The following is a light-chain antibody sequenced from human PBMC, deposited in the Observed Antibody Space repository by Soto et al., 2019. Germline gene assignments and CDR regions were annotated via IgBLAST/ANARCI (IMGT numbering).Light chain of an antibody. CDR2: DAS. Sequence: DIPMTQSPSTLSASVGDRVTITCRASQSISSWLAWYQQKPGKAPKLLIYDASSLESGVPSRFSGSGSGTECTLTISILQPEDFATYFCQQYNSYPWTFGQGTKVEIK. V-gene: IGKV1-5*01. CDR1: QSISSW. J-gene: IGKJ1*01. CDR3: QQYNSYPWT.